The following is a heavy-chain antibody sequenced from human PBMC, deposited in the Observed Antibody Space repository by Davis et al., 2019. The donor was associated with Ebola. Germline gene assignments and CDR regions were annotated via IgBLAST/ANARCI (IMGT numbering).Heavy chain of an antibody. J-gene: IGHJ4*02. Sequence: PGGSLRLSCAASGFTFSSYSMNWVRQAPGKGLEWVSSITSTGGSTNYADSVKGRFTISRDNSKNTLYLQMTSLRAEDTAVYYCARDLRAGWGQGTLVTVSS. CDR3: ARDLRAG. V-gene: IGHV3-21*01. CDR1: GFTFSSYS. CDR2: ITSTGGST.